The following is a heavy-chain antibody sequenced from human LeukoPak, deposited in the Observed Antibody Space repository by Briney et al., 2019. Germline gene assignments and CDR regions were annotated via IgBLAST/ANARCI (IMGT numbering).Heavy chain of an antibody. CDR3: ARGYCSSTSCYQDWFDP. CDR1: GRAFSGYC. CDR2: INHSGST. V-gene: IGHV4-34*01. J-gene: IGHJ5*02. Sequence: SGTLSLNSAENGRAFSGYCWNRIRQPPGKGLEWIGEINHSGSTNYNPSLKSRVTISVDTSKNQFSLKLSSVTAADTAVYYCARGYCSSTSCYQDWFDPWGQGTLVTVSS. D-gene: IGHD2-2*01.